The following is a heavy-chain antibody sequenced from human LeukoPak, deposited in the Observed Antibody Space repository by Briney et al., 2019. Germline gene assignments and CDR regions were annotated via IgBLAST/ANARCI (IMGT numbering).Heavy chain of an antibody. J-gene: IGHJ3*02. V-gene: IGHV1-69*06. D-gene: IGHD3-10*01. Sequence: SVKFSCKASGGTFSTYAISWLRQAPGQGLEWMGRIIPIFGTANYAQKFQGRVTITADKSTSTAYMELSSLRSEDTAVYYCARDQGNAFDIWGQGTMVTVSS. CDR2: IIPIFGTA. CDR1: GGTFSTYA. CDR3: ARDQGNAFDI.